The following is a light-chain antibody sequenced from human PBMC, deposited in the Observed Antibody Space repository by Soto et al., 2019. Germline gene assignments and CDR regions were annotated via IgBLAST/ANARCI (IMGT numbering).Light chain of an antibody. CDR1: SSDVGGYNY. CDR3: YSYAGDVTFV. J-gene: IGLJ1*01. CDR2: DVN. V-gene: IGLV2-11*01. Sequence: QSALTQPRSVSGSPGQSVTIPCTGTSSDVGGYNYVSWYQQHPGKAPKVLIYDVNQRPSGVPDRFSGSKSGHTASLTISGLQAEDEADYYCYSYAGDVTFVFGGGTKLTVL.